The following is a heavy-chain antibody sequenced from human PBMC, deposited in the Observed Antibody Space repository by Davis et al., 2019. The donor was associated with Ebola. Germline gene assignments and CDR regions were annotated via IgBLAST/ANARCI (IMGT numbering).Heavy chain of an antibody. CDR3: ARGPLIVVVPAAIRSNAFDI. CDR2: INRSGST. Sequence: MPSETLSLTCAVYGGSFSGYYWSWIRQPPGKGLEWIGEINRSGSTNYNPSLKSRVTISVYTSKNQFSLKLYFVTAADTAVYYCARGPLIVVVPAAIRSNAFDIWGQGTMVTVSS. J-gene: IGHJ3*02. V-gene: IGHV4-34*01. D-gene: IGHD2-2*02. CDR1: GGSFSGYY.